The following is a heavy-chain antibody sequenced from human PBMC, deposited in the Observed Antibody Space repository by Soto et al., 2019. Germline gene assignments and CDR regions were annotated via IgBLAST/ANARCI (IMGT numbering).Heavy chain of an antibody. V-gene: IGHV4-38-2*01. CDR1: GYSISSAHY. CDR3: ARQSTAWTNFDS. J-gene: IGHJ4*02. D-gene: IGHD1-1*01. Sequence: PSETLSLTCAVSGYSISSAHYLCCMGQPPGKGLEWIGSTHHSGNTNYNPSLKSRVTISVDTSKKQFSLKVSAVTAADTAVYYCARQSTAWTNFDSWGQGTLVTVSS. CDR2: THHSGNT.